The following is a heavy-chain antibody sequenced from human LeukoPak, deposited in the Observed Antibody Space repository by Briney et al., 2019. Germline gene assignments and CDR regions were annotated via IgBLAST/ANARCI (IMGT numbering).Heavy chain of an antibody. CDR1: GGSIISYY. D-gene: IGHD1-26*01. J-gene: IGHJ4*02. V-gene: IGHV4-59*01. CDR2: IHSSGKT. Sequence: SETLSLTCTVSGGSIISYYWSWIRQSPQKGLEWIAYIHSSGKTDYNPSLKSRVTISVDTSKNQFSLKVTSMTAADTGVYYCTRSFPGIVGAADFWGQGTLVTVSS. CDR3: TRSFPGIVGAADF.